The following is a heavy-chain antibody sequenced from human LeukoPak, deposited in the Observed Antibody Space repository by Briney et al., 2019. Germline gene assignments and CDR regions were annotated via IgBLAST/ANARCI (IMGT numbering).Heavy chain of an antibody. V-gene: IGHV3-11*04. CDR1: GFTFSDYY. J-gene: IGHJ4*02. Sequence: GGSLRLSCAASGFTFSDYYMSWIRQAPGKGLEWVSYISSRGSTIYYADSVKGRFTISRDNAKNSLYLQMNSLRAEDTAVYYCARDSSGSVVYFDYWGQGTLVTVSS. D-gene: IGHD3-22*01. CDR3: ARDSSGSVVYFDY. CDR2: ISSRGSTI.